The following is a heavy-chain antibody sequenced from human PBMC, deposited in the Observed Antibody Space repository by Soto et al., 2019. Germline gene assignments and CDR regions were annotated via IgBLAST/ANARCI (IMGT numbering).Heavy chain of an antibody. CDR3: ARSGYSYGPNPLLY. CDR2: IYYSGST. Sequence: PSETLSLTCTVSGGSISSYYWSWIRQPPGKGLVWIGYIYYSGSTNYNPSLKSRVTISVDTSKNQFSLKLSSVTAADTAVYYCARSGYSYGPNPLLYWGQGTLVTVSS. J-gene: IGHJ4*02. V-gene: IGHV4-59*01. CDR1: GGSISSYY. D-gene: IGHD5-18*01.